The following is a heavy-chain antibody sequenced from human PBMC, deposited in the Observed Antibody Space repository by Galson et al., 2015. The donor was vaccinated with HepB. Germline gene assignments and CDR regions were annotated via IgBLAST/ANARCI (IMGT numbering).Heavy chain of an antibody. Sequence: CAISGDSVSSNSAAWNRIRQSPSRGLEWLGRTYYRSKWYNDYAVSVKSRITINPDTSKNQFSLQLNSVTPEDTAVYYCARAYTGYCSGGRCYSDYGMDVWGQGTTVTVSS. V-gene: IGHV6-1*01. J-gene: IGHJ6*02. CDR1: GDSVSSNSAA. CDR3: ARAYTGYCSGGRCYSDYGMDV. D-gene: IGHD2-15*01. CDR2: TYYRSKWYN.